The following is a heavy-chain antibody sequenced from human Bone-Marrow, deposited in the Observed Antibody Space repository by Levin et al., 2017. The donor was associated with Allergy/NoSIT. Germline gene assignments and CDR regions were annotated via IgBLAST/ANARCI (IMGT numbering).Heavy chain of an antibody. J-gene: IGHJ4*02. CDR3: ARTTPQTGGLLLDY. Sequence: GSLRLSCTVSGGSISSSSYYWGWIRQPPGKGLEWIGSIYYSGSTYYNPSLKSRVTISVDTSKNQFSLKLSSVTAADTAVYYCARTTPQTGGLLLDYWGQGTLVTVSS. CDR1: GGSISSSSYY. V-gene: IGHV4-39*07. CDR2: IYYSGST. D-gene: IGHD3-10*01.